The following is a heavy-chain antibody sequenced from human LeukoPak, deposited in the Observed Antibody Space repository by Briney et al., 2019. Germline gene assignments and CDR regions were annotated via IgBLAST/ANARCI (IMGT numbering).Heavy chain of an antibody. CDR1: GGSFSGYY. Sequence: SETLSLTCAVYGGSFSGYYWSWIRQPPGKGPEWIGEINHSGSTNYNPSLKSRVTISVDTSKNQFSLKLSSVTAADTAVYYCALVGATRGYYFDYWGQGTLVTVSS. CDR2: INHSGST. J-gene: IGHJ4*02. CDR3: ALVGATRGYYFDY. D-gene: IGHD1-26*01. V-gene: IGHV4-34*01.